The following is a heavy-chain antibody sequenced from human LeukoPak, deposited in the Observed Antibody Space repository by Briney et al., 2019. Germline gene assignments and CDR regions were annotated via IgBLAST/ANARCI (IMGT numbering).Heavy chain of an antibody. V-gene: IGHV5-51*01. D-gene: IGHD1-1*01. CDR1: GYSFTSYW. CDR3: ARTPQGLEPHFFDY. CDR2: IYPGDSET. Sequence: GESLKISCKGFGYSFTSYWIGWVRQMPGKGLEWMGIIYPGDSETRYSPSFQGQVTISADKSISTAYLQWSSLKASDAAMYYCARTPQGLEPHFFDYWGQGTLVTVSS. J-gene: IGHJ4*02.